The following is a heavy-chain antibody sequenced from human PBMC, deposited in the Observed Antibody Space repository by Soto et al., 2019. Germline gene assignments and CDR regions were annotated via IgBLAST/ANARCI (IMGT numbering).Heavy chain of an antibody. CDR1: GGTFSSYA. D-gene: IGHD6-13*01. J-gene: IGHJ4*02. CDR3: ARERVAAAGTTLFDY. V-gene: IGHV1-69*13. Sequence: VASVKVSCKASGGTFSSYAISWVRQAPGQGLEWMGGIIPIFGTANYAQKFQGRVTITADESTSTAYMELSSLRSEDTAVYYCARERVAAAGTTLFDYWGQGTLVTVSS. CDR2: IIPIFGTA.